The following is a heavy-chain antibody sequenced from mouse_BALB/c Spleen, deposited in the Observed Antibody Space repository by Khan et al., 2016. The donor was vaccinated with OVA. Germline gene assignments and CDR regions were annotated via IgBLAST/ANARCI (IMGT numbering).Heavy chain of an antibody. V-gene: IGHV5-6*01. CDR1: GFSFSSYS. Sequence: EVELVESGGDLVKPGGSLKLSCAVSGFSFSSYSMSWVRQTPDKRLEWVASISSGGDYTYYPDSVKGRFTISRDNAKNTLYLQMSDLKSEDTAMYYCAGHLSGSFAYWGQGTLVTVSA. J-gene: IGHJ3*01. CDR2: ISSGGDYT. D-gene: IGHD4-1*01. CDR3: AGHLSGSFAY.